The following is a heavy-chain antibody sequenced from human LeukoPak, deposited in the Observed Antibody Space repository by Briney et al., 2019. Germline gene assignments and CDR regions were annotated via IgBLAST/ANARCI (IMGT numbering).Heavy chain of an antibody. Sequence: SVKVSCKASGGTFSSYAISWVRQPPGQGLEWMGRIIPILGIANYAQKFQGRVTITADKSTSTAYMELSSLRSEDTAVYYCASHSSGWYPPHDAFDIWGQGTMVTVSS. D-gene: IGHD6-19*01. CDR2: IIPILGIA. CDR3: ASHSSGWYPPHDAFDI. J-gene: IGHJ3*02. V-gene: IGHV1-69*04. CDR1: GGTFSSYA.